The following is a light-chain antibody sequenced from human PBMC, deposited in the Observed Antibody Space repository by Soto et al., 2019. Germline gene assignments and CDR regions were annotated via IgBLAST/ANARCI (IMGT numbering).Light chain of an antibody. Sequence: IVVTQCPAALSVSPGERASLACRASQSVXIDFGWYQQTPGQAPRFLXDGASTRATGSPVRLSGSASGTEFTLTISSRHSENFTVYYLQQAKKWARTFGQGTKVEIK. CDR3: QQAKKWART. V-gene: IGKV3-15*01. J-gene: IGKJ1*01. CDR2: GAS. CDR1: QSVXID.